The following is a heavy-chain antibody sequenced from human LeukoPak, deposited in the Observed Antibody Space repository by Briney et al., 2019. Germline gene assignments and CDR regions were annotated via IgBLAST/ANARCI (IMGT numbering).Heavy chain of an antibody. V-gene: IGHV3-48*02. CDR2: ISSSGSTK. J-gene: IGHJ4*02. Sequence: GVSLRLSCEVSGLTFSRHAMNWVRQAPGKGREWVSYISSSGSTKAHTDSVKGRFTISRDNAKNSLYLEVNSLRDEDTALYYCALYFYDSSGYPSFDYWGQGTLVTVSS. D-gene: IGHD3-22*01. CDR1: GLTFSRHA. CDR3: ALYFYDSSGYPSFDY.